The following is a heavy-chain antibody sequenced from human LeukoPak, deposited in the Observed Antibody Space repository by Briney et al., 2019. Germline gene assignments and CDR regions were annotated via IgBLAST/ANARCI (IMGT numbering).Heavy chain of an antibody. J-gene: IGHJ4*02. CDR1: GFTVSSNY. CDR3: ARDYGVAEGY. D-gene: IGHD6-19*01. V-gene: IGHV3-53*01. CDR2: IYSGGNT. Sequence: AGGSLRLSCVASGFTVSSNYMSWVRQAPGKGLEWVSVIYSGGNTHYADSVKGRFTISRDNSKNTLYLQMNSLRVEDTAVYYCARDYGVAEGYWGQGTLVTVSS.